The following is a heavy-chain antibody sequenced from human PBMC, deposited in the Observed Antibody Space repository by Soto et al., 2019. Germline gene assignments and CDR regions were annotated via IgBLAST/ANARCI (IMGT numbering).Heavy chain of an antibody. CDR3: ASALYCSGGSCSFDP. D-gene: IGHD2-15*01. CDR2: IYYSGST. CDR1: GGSISSNNYH. Sequence: SETLSLTCTVSGGSISSNNYHWGWICQPPGKGLDWIGNIYYSGSTYYNPSLKSRVTISVDTSKSQFSLKLSSVTAADTAVYYCASALYCSGGSCSFDPWGQGTLVTVSS. V-gene: IGHV4-39*07. J-gene: IGHJ5*02.